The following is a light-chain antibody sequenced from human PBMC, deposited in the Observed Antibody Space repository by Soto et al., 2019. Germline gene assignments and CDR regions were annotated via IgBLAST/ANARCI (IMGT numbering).Light chain of an antibody. CDR1: SSNIENNY. Sequence: QSVLTQPPSVSAAPGQRVTISCSGSSSNIENNYVSWYRQLPGTAPKLLIYEDNKRPSGIPNRFSGSKTGTSATLGITGHETGDEADYYCATWGSSLSGGVFGTGTKVTVL. CDR2: EDN. V-gene: IGLV1-51*02. CDR3: ATWGSSLSGGV. J-gene: IGLJ1*01.